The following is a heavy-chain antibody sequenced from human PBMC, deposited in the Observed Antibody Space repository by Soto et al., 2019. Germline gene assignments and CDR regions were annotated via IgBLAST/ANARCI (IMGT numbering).Heavy chain of an antibody. CDR3: AKRGQWMSYYESATHYDN. V-gene: IGHV3-23*01. J-gene: IGHJ4*02. Sequence: EVELLESGGGLVQPGGSLRLSCVASGFTFKNYDMRWIRQAPGKGLEWVSGVSGSGGVTSYADSVKGRCTISRDNSKNTLDLQMNSLRAEDTAIYYCAKRGQWMSYYESATHYDNWGQGTLVTASS. CDR2: VSGSGGVT. D-gene: IGHD3-10*01. CDR1: GFTFKNYD.